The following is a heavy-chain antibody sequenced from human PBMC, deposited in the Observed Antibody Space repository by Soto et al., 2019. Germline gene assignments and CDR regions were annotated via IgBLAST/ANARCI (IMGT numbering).Heavy chain of an antibody. CDR1: GYTFTSYY. CDR2: INPSGGST. J-gene: IGHJ5*02. V-gene: IGHV1-46*01. Sequence: ASVKVSCKASGYTFTSYYMHWVRQAPGQGIEWMGIINPSGGSTSYAQKFQGRVTMTRDTSTSTVYMELSSLRSEDTAVYYCAICSKRRQLWEFDASVQGTLVTVSS. D-gene: IGHD5-18*01. CDR3: AICSKRRQLWEFDA.